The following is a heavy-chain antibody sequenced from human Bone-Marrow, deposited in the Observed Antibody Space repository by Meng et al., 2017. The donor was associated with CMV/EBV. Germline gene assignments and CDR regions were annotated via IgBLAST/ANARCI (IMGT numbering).Heavy chain of an antibody. CDR2: INQGGST. D-gene: IGHD1-14*01. Sequence: CAAYGGSFSGYAWTWIRQPPGKGLEWIGEINQGGSTTYIPSLKSRVTMSVDTSRNQFSLRLTSVTAADTAVYYCARVGNMGNRYLDLWGRGTLVTVSS. J-gene: IGHJ2*01. CDR3: ARVGNMGNRYLDL. CDR1: GGSFSGYA. V-gene: IGHV4-34*01.